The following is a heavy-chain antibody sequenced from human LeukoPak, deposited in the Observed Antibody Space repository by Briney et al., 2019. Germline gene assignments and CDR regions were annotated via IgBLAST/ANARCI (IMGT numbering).Heavy chain of an antibody. CDR2: ISSSSSYI. Sequence: PGGSLRLSCAASGFTFSSYSMNWVRQAPGKGLEWVSSISSSSSYIYYADSVKGRFTISRDNAKNSLYLQMNSLRAEDTAVYYCARDYYYGSGSYHNTLYYYYYYMDVWGKGTTVTVSS. CDR1: GFTFSSYS. CDR3: ARDYYYGSGSYHNTLYYYYYYMDV. D-gene: IGHD3-10*01. J-gene: IGHJ6*03. V-gene: IGHV3-21*01.